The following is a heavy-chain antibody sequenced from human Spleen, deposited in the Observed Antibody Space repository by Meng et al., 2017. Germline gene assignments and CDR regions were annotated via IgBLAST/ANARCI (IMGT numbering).Heavy chain of an antibody. CDR3: SKDYTGSDDY. J-gene: IGHJ4*02. Sequence: EVQLVESGGRLVQPGGSRGLSCAASGFTFSRYWMHWVRQVPGQGLVWVSRINPDGSSTSYADSVKGRFTISRDNAKNTLYLQMTSLRAEGTAVYYCSKDYTGSDDYWGQGTLVTVSS. D-gene: IGHD5-12*01. CDR1: GFTFSRYW. V-gene: IGHV3-74*01. CDR2: INPDGSST.